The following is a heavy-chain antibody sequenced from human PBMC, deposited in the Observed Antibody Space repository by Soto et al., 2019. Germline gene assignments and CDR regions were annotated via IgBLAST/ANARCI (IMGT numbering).Heavy chain of an antibody. CDR1: GGSFSGYY. J-gene: IGHJ6*03. CDR2: INHSGST. V-gene: IGHV4-34*01. Sequence: SETLSLTCAVYGGSFSGYYWSWIRQPPGKGLEWIGEINHSGSTNYNPSLKSRVTISVDTSKNQFSLKLSSVTAADTAVYYCAREIAVAGTDYYYYMDVWGKGTTVTVS. D-gene: IGHD6-19*01. CDR3: AREIAVAGTDYYYYMDV.